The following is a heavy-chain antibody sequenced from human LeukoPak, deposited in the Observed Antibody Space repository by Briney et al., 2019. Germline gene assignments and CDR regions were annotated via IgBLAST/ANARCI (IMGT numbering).Heavy chain of an antibody. Sequence: GGSLRLSCAASGFTFSSYGMHWVRQAPGKGLEWVAAISYDGSNKYYADSVKGRFTISRDNSKNTLYLQMNSLRVEDTAVYYCAKAYSSSWYLSGCFDYWGQGTLVTVSS. CDR1: GFTFSSYG. D-gene: IGHD6-13*01. V-gene: IGHV3-30*18. CDR3: AKAYSSSWYLSGCFDY. J-gene: IGHJ4*02. CDR2: ISYDGSNK.